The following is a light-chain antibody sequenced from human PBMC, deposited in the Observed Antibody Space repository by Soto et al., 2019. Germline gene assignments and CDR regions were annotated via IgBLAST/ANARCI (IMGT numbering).Light chain of an antibody. CDR1: SSDIGAYNY. CDR3: SSFTGTTTLDV. J-gene: IGLJ1*01. CDR2: GVS. Sequence: QSVLTQPASVSGSPGQSITISCTGTSSDIGAYNYVSWYQQHPGKAPTLLIYGVSNRPSGVSNRFSGSKSGNTAFLTISGLQPEDEADYYCSSFTGTTTLDVFGTGTKVTVL. V-gene: IGLV2-14*03.